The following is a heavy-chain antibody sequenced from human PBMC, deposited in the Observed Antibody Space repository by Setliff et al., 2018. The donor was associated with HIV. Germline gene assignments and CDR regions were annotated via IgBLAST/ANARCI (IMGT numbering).Heavy chain of an antibody. CDR2: IISILNVA. Sequence: SVKVSCKTSRGTFTSYAFTWVRQAPGQGLEWMGGIISILNVATYAQKFQGRVTITADKSTSTVYMELSSLRSEDSAVYYCARVLKGYSSSYEAFDIWGQGTMVTVAS. V-gene: IGHV1-69*10. CDR1: RGTFTSYA. D-gene: IGHD6-13*01. J-gene: IGHJ3*02. CDR3: ARVLKGYSSSYEAFDI.